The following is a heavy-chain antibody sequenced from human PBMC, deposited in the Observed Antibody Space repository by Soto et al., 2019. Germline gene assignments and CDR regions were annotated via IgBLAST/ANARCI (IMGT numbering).Heavy chain of an antibody. J-gene: IGHJ6*03. CDR3: ARKGAAASYAHYYMDV. D-gene: IGHD6-13*01. Sequence: SETLSLTCTVSGVSVSSGSYYWSWIRQPPGKGLEWIGYVYYSGNTNYNPSLESRVTISVDTSRNRFSLNLTSATAADTAVYYCARKGAAASYAHYYMDVWGRGTAVTVSS. V-gene: IGHV4-61*01. CDR2: VYYSGNT. CDR1: GVSVSSGSYY.